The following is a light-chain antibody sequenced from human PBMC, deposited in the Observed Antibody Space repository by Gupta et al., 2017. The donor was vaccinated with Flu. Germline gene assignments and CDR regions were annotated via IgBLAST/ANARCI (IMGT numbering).Light chain of an antibody. CDR2: EAS. CDR1: SSDVGAFDL. J-gene: IGLJ2*01. Sequence: QSALTQPASVSGSPGQSITISCSGTSSDVGAFDLVSWYQQHPGQAPKLLIYEASSRPSGVSSRFSASKAGNTASLTISGLQNDDEGDYYCGSYTTSSSLVFGGGTKLTVL. V-gene: IGLV2-14*03. CDR3: GSYTTSSSLV.